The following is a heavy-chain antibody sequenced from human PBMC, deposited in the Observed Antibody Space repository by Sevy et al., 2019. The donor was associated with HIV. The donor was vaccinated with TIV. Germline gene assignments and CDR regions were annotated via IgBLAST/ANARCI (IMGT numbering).Heavy chain of an antibody. Sequence: EGSLRLSCAASGFTFSSYAMSWVRQAPGKALEWVSAIGGSGGSTYYADSVKGRFTISRDNSKNTLYLQMNSLRAEDTAVYYCAKARLRSNWFDPWGQGTLVTVSS. J-gene: IGHJ5*02. CDR3: AKARLRSNWFDP. D-gene: IGHD4-17*01. V-gene: IGHV3-23*01. CDR2: IGGSGGST. CDR1: GFTFSSYA.